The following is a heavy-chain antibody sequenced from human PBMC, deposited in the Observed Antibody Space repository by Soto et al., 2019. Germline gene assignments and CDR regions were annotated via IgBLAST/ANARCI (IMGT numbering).Heavy chain of an antibody. CDR3: ARTTAVPNTLRSRYFFDY. V-gene: IGHV4-61*08. D-gene: IGHD4-17*01. CDR1: GGSISSGGYS. CDR2: VYYSGTT. Sequence: PSETLSLTCAVSGGSISSGGYSWSWIRQPPGKRLEWIGYVYYSGTTNYNPSLKSRVTISVDLPKNQFSLRLSSVTTADTALYYCARTTAVPNTLRSRYFFDYWGQGTLVTVSS. J-gene: IGHJ4*02.